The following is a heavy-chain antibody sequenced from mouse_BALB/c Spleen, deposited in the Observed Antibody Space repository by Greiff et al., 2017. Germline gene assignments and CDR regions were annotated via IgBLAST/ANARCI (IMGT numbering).Heavy chain of an antibody. CDR2: IYPGDGDT. D-gene: IGHD1-1*01. V-gene: IGHV1-80*01. J-gene: IGHJ2*01. CDR1: GYAFSSYW. Sequence: QVQLQQSGAELVRPGSSVKISCKASGYAFSSYWMNWVKQRPGQGLEWIGQIYPGDGDTNYNGKFKGKATLTADKSSSTAYMQLSSLTSEDSAVYFCARWGTTVVPDYWGQGTTLTVSS. CDR3: ARWGTTVVPDY.